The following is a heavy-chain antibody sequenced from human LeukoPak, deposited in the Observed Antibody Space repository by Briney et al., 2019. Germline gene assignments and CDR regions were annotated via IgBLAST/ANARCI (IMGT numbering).Heavy chain of an antibody. V-gene: IGHV5-51*01. CDR3: AILDANCGADCLDY. CDR2: IYPGDSDT. J-gene: IGHJ4*02. Sequence: GESLKISCKGSGYSFTSYWIGWVRQMPGKGLEWMGIIYPGDSDTIYSPSFQGQVTISADKSSRIAYLQWSSLKASDTAMYYCAILDANCGADCLDYWGQGTLVTVSS. CDR1: GYSFTSYW. D-gene: IGHD2-21*01.